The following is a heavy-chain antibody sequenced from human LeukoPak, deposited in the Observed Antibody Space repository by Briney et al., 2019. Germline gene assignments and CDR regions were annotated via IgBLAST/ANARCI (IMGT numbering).Heavy chain of an antibody. CDR3: AKGDRHYYFDY. Sequence: GGSLRLSCAASGFTLSSYSMNWVRQAPGRGLEWVSSINSNSNYKYYADSVKGRFTISRDNAKNSLYLQMNSLRADDTAVYYCAKGDRHYYFDYWGQGTLVTVSS. V-gene: IGHV3-21*01. CDR1: GFTLSSYS. J-gene: IGHJ4*02. CDR2: INSNSNYK.